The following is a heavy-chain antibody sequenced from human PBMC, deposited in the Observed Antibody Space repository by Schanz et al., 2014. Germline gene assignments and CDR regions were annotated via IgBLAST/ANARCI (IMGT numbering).Heavy chain of an antibody. CDR2: ISYDGSTK. D-gene: IGHD1-20*01. V-gene: IGHV3-30*18. Sequence: QVQLVESGGGVVQPGRSLSLSCAASGFTFSTYGIHWVRQAPGKGLEWVAVISYDGSTKYYADSVKGRITISRDNSKNTLYLQMNSLRGEDTAVYYCAKDQGNWNGGLGLDYWGQGTLVTVSS. CDR1: GFTFSTYG. J-gene: IGHJ4*02. CDR3: AKDQGNWNGGLGLDY.